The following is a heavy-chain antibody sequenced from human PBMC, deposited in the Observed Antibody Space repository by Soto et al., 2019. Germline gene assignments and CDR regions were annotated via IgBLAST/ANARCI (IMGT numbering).Heavy chain of an antibody. V-gene: IGHV3-48*02. CDR2: ISGSSQTI. CDR1: GVIFNTYS. J-gene: IGHJ4*02. CDR3: AGTLSWRRGPFDS. Sequence: PGGSLRLSCTASGVIFNTYSMNWVRQAPGKGLEWVSYISGSSQTIFYADSVRGRFTISRDNANNSTYLQMVSLRDEDTAVYYCAGTLSWRRGPFDSWGQGTLVTVSS. D-gene: IGHD2-15*01.